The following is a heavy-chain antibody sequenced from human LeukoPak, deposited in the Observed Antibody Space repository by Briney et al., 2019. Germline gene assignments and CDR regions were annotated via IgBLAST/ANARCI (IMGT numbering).Heavy chain of an antibody. D-gene: IGHD3-9*01. CDR3: ARVVTGYYRLDP. J-gene: IGHJ5*02. Sequence: VASVKVSCKASGYTFTSYSFSWVRQAPGQGLEWMGWVSTNNDKANYAQKLQGRVTMTTDTSTSTAYMELRSLSSDDTAVYYCARVVTGYYRLDPWGLGTLVTVSS. V-gene: IGHV1-18*01. CDR2: VSTNNDKA. CDR1: GYTFTSYS.